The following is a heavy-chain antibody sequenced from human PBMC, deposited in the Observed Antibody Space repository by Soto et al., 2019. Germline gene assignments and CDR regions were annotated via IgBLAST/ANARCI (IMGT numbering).Heavy chain of an antibody. CDR1: GGSFSGYY. CDR3: ARGRYGDYEILDY. Sequence: SETLSLTCAVYGGSFSGYYWSWIRQPPGKGLEWIGEINHSGSTNYNPSLKSRVTISVDTSKNQFSLKLSSVTAADTAVYYCARGRYGDYEILDYWGQGTLVTVSS. J-gene: IGHJ4*02. V-gene: IGHV4-34*01. D-gene: IGHD4-17*01. CDR2: INHSGST.